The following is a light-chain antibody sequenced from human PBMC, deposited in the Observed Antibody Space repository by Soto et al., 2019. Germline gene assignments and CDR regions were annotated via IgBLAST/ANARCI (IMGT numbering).Light chain of an antibody. CDR3: QQYINRWT. CDR1: QSISPW. Sequence: DIQMTQSPSTLSACVGDRVTITCRASQSISPWLAWYQQKPGKAPKLLIYKASSLQSGVPSRFSGSGSGTEFILTISSLQPDDFATYYCQQYINRWTFGQGTKVEIK. J-gene: IGKJ1*01. V-gene: IGKV1-5*03. CDR2: KAS.